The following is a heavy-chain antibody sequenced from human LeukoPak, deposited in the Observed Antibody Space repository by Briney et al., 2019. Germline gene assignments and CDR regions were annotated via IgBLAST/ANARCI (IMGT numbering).Heavy chain of an antibody. CDR2: ISSSSSYI. CDR3: ARALRGIAVAGMFY. CDR1: GSTFSSYS. J-gene: IGHJ4*02. Sequence: GGSLRLSCAASGSTFSSYSMNWVRQAPGKGLEWVSSISSSSSYIYYADSVKGRFTISRDNAKNSLYLQMNSLRAEDTAVYYCARALRGIAVAGMFYWGQGTLVTVSS. V-gene: IGHV3-21*01. D-gene: IGHD6-19*01.